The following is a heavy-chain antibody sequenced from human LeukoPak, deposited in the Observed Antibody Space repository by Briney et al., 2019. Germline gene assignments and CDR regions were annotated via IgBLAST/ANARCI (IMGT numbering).Heavy chain of an antibody. CDR3: ARHGQWLVRVDY. CDR1: GYSISNGYY. CDR2: IYYSGST. J-gene: IGHJ4*02. Sequence: PSETLSLTCAVSGYSISNGYYWGWIRQPPGKGLEWIGSIYYSGSTYYNPSLKSRVTISVDTSKNQFSLKLSSVTAADTAVYYCARHGQWLVRVDYWGQGTLVTVSS. V-gene: IGHV4-38-2*01. D-gene: IGHD6-19*01.